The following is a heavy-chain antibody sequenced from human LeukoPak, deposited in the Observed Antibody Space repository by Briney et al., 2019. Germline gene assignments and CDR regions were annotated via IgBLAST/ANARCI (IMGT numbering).Heavy chain of an antibody. CDR3: ARGQAPWAFDI. V-gene: IGHV1-18*01. J-gene: IGHJ3*02. CDR1: SYTLTNYA. Sequence: AASVKLSCTASSYTLTNYAISWVRQAPGQGLEWMGWISAYNGNTNYAHTLQGRVTITTDKSTNTAYMELRSLRSDDTAVYYCARGQAPWAFDIWGEGTMVTVSS. CDR2: ISAYNGNT.